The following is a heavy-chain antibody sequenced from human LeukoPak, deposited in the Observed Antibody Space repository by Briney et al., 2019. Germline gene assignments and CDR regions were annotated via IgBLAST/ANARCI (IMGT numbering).Heavy chain of an antibody. CDR2: IIPIFGTA. Sequence: ASVKVSCKASGGTFSSYAISWVRQAPGQGLEWMGGIIPIFGTANYAQKFQGRVTITADESTSTAYMELSSLRSDDTAVYYCARVYVYGFDYWGQGTLVTVSS. V-gene: IGHV1-69*13. D-gene: IGHD2-8*01. J-gene: IGHJ4*02. CDR3: ARVYVYGFDY. CDR1: GGTFSSYA.